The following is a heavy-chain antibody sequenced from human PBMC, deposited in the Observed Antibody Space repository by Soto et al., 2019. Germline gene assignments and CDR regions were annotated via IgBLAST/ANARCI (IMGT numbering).Heavy chain of an antibody. CDR1: GVSISSYF. CDR3: ARIGGYHGPLDY. Sequence: PSETLSLTCSASGVSISSYFWSWIRQPPGRGLEWIGYTYHRGSTNYSPSLKSRVAISLDTSENQFSLKVNSVTAADTAVYYCARIGGYHGPLDYWGQGTPVTVSS. J-gene: IGHJ4*02. V-gene: IGHV4-59*13. CDR2: TYHRGST. D-gene: IGHD3-16*02.